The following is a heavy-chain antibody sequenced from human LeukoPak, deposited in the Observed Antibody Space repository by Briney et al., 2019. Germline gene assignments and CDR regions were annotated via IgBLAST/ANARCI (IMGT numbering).Heavy chain of an antibody. CDR3: AKADSSSWFYYFDY. CDR2: ISGSGGST. D-gene: IGHD6-13*01. J-gene: IGHJ4*02. Sequence: GGSLRLSCAASGFTFSSYAMSWVRQAPGKGREWVSAISGSGGSTYYADSGKGRFTISRDNSKNTLYLQMNSLSAEDTAVYYCAKADSSSWFYYFDYWGQGTLVTVSS. V-gene: IGHV3-23*01. CDR1: GFTFSSYA.